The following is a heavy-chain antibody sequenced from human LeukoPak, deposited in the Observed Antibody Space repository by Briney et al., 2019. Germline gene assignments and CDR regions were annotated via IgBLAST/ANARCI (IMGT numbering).Heavy chain of an antibody. J-gene: IGHJ5*02. V-gene: IGHV4-59*06. Sequence: SETLSLTCTVSGGSISRYYWSWIRQHPGKGLEWIGHIYYSGSTYYSPSLKSRIIISVATAKNQFSLKLSSVTAADTAVYYCARKAYGDYDNWFDPWGQGTLVTVSS. CDR2: IYYSGST. CDR1: GGSISRYY. D-gene: IGHD4-17*01. CDR3: ARKAYGDYDNWFDP.